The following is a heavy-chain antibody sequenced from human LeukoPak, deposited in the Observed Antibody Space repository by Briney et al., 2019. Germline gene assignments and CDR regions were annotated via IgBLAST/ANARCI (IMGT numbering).Heavy chain of an antibody. V-gene: IGHV5-51*01. CDR2: IYPGDSDT. CDR3: ARSSGYDYPPDY. Sequence: GESLKISCNSSGYIYTSYWIGWVRQMPGKGLEWMGIIYPGDSDTRYSPSFQGQVTISADKSISTAYLQWSSLKASDTAMYYCARSSGYDYPPDYWGQGTLVTVSS. D-gene: IGHD5-12*01. J-gene: IGHJ4*02. CDR1: GYIYTSYW.